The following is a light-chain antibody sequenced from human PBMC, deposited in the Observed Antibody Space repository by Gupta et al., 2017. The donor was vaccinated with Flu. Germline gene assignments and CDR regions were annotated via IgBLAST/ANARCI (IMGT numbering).Light chain of an antibody. J-gene: IGKJ3*01. V-gene: IGKV1-33*01. CDR1: EDISKY. Sequence: SLSASVGDRVAITCQANEDISKYLNWYQHKPGKAPTLLIYDASNLETGVPSRYSGTGSGTDFTLTISSLQAEDTATYYCQQYDYGPHFTFGPGTKVDVK. CDR2: DAS. CDR3: QQYDYGPHFT.